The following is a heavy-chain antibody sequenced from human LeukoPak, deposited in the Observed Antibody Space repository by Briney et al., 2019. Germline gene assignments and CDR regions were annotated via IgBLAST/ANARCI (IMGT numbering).Heavy chain of an antibody. V-gene: IGHV1-46*01. D-gene: IGHD1-14*01. J-gene: IGHJ4*02. Sequence: EASVKVSCKASGYTFSNYYMHWVRQAPGQGLEWMGMISPTGGSTTYAQKFQDRITMTRDTSTHTVYMELRSLRSEDTAVYYCAREPQTQTGIDYWGQGTLVTVSS. CDR2: ISPTGGST. CDR3: AREPQTQTGIDY. CDR1: GYTFSNYY.